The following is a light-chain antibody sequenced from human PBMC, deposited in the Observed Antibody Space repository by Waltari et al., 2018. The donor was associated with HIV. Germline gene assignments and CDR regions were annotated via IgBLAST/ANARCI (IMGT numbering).Light chain of an antibody. Sequence: DIQMTQSPSSLSASVGDRVTITCRASQSIGTYLNWYHQKPGKGPELLIYATSSLQSGVPSRFSGGGYGTDFTLTISNVQPEDFAIYYCQQSSRSPITFGQGTRLDIK. CDR2: ATS. CDR1: QSIGTY. V-gene: IGKV1-39*01. J-gene: IGKJ5*01. CDR3: QQSSRSPIT.